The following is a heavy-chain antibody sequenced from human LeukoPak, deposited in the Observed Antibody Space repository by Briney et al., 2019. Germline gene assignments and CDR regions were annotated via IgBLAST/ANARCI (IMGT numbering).Heavy chain of an antibody. V-gene: IGHV3-23*01. Sequence: PGGSLRLFCAASGFTFSSYAMSWVRQAPGKGLEWVSAISGSGGGTYNADSVKGRFSISRDNSKNTLDLQMNSLRAEDTAVYYCAKLLDSSGYYHVTAFDIWGQGTMVTVSS. CDR2: ISGSGGGT. CDR1: GFTFSSYA. D-gene: IGHD3-22*01. J-gene: IGHJ3*02. CDR3: AKLLDSSGYYHVTAFDI.